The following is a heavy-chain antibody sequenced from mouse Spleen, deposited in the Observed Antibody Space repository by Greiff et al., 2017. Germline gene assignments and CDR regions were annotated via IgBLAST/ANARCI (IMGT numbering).Heavy chain of an antibody. CDR3: ARWGYRYDYAMDY. Sequence: VQLQQSGAELVKPGASVKISCKASGYAFSSYWMNWVKQRPGKGLEWIGQIYPGDGDTNYNGKFKGKATLTADKSSSTAYMQLSSLTSEDSAVYFCARWGYRYDYAMDYWGQGTSVTVSS. D-gene: IGHD2-14*01. CDR1: GYAFSSYW. J-gene: IGHJ4*01. V-gene: IGHV1-80*01. CDR2: IYPGDGDT.